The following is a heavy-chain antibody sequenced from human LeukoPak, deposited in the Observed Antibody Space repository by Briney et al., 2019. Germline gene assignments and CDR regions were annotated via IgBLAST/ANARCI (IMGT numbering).Heavy chain of an antibody. D-gene: IGHD4-11*01. CDR2: ISGSGGST. CDR1: GFTFSSYA. Sequence: GGSLRLSCAASGFTFSSYAMSWVRQAPGKGLEWVSAISGSGGSTYYADSVKGRFTISRDNSKNTLYLQMNSLRAEDTAVYYYAKDRIVTTVTPPFDYWGQGTLVTVSS. V-gene: IGHV3-23*01. J-gene: IGHJ4*02. CDR3: AKDRIVTTVTPPFDY.